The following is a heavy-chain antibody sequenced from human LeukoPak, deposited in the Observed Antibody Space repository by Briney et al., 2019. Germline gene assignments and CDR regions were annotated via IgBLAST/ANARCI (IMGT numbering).Heavy chain of an antibody. Sequence: SVKVSCKASGGTFSSYAISWVRQAPGQGLEWMGGIIPIFGTANYAQKFQGRVTITADKSTSTAYMELSSLRSEDTAVYYCARAVELRADAFDIWGQGTMVTVSS. J-gene: IGHJ3*02. D-gene: IGHD1-7*01. CDR1: GGTFSSYA. CDR3: ARAVELRADAFDI. V-gene: IGHV1-69*06. CDR2: IIPIFGTA.